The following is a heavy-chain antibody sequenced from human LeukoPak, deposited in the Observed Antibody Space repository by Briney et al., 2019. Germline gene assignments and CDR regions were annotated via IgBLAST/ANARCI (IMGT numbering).Heavy chain of an antibody. D-gene: IGHD6-19*01. CDR2: IYYSGTT. CDR3: ARGSRFSGWYSY. CDR1: GGSISSSSFY. J-gene: IGHJ4*02. V-gene: IGHV4-39*01. Sequence: SETLSLTCNVSGGSISSSSFYWGWIRQPPGKGLEWIGNIYYSGTTYYNPSLKSRVTISVDTSKNQFSLKLSSVTAADTAVYYCARGSRFSGWYSYWGQGTLVTVSS.